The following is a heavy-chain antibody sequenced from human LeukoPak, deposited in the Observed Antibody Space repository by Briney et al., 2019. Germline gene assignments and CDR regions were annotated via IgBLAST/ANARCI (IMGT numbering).Heavy chain of an antibody. J-gene: IGHJ6*02. CDR1: GFTFSSYW. V-gene: IGHV3-7*01. Sequence: GGSLRLSCEASGFTFSSYWMSWVRQAPGKGLEWVANIKTDGSEKYYVDSVKGRFTISRDNAKNSLYLQMNSLRAEDTAVYYCARDPTYDFWSGPYGMDVWGQGTTVTVSS. CDR2: IKTDGSEK. CDR3: ARDPTYDFWSGPYGMDV. D-gene: IGHD3-3*01.